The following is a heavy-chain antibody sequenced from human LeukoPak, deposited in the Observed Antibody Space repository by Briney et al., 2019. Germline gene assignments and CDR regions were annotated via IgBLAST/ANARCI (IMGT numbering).Heavy chain of an antibody. J-gene: IGHJ6*02. CDR1: GGTFSSYA. CDR2: IIPIFGIA. Sequence: SVKLSCKASGGTFSSYAISWVRQAPGQGLEWMGRIIPIFGIANYTQKFQGRVTITADKSTSTAYMELSSLRSEDTAVYYCARRYCGGDCYSPDYGMDVWGQGTTVTVSS. D-gene: IGHD2-21*02. CDR3: ARRYCGGDCYSPDYGMDV. V-gene: IGHV1-69*04.